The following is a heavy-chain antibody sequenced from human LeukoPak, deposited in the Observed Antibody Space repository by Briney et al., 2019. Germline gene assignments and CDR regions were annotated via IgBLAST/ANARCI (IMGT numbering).Heavy chain of an antibody. J-gene: IGHJ3*01. D-gene: IGHD3-10*01. CDR1: GFTFSSYA. Sequence: GGSLRLSCAASGFTFSSYAMSWVRQAPGKGLEWVSAISGSGGSTYYADSVKGRFTISRDNSKNTLYLQMSSLRAEDTAVYYCAKDTGGDYYYGSGSYNTVWGQGTMVTVSS. CDR2: ISGSGGST. V-gene: IGHV3-23*01. CDR3: AKDTGGDYYYGSGSYNTV.